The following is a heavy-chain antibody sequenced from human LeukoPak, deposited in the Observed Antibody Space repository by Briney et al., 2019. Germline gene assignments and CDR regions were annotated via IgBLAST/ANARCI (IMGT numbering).Heavy chain of an antibody. CDR3: AKDPGEAGIYYYFDY. CDR1: GFTFSSYG. CDR2: ISYDGSNK. D-gene: IGHD3-10*01. V-gene: IGHV3-30*18. J-gene: IGHJ4*02. Sequence: GGSLRLSCAASGFTFSSYGMHWVRQAPGKGLEWVAVISYDGSNKYYADSVKGRFTISRDNSKNTLYLQMNSLRAEDTAVYYCAKDPGEAGIYYYFDYWGQGTLVTVPS.